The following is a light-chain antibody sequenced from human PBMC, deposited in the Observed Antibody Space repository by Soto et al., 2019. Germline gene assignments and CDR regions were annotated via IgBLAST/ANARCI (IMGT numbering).Light chain of an antibody. V-gene: IGLV2-8*01. CDR2: EVS. CDR3: SSYAGDYNLYV. CDR1: SSDVGGYNY. Sequence: QSALTQPPSASGSPGQSFTISCTGTSSDVGGYNYVSWYQHHPGKAPKLLIYEVSKRPSGVPDRFSGSKSANTASLTVSGLQAVDEADYFCSSYAGDYNLYVFGTGTKVTVL. J-gene: IGLJ1*01.